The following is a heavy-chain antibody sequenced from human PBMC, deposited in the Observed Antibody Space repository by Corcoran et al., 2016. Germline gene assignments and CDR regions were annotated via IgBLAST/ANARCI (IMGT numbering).Heavy chain of an antibody. CDR1: GGSFSGYY. J-gene: IGHJ6*02. CDR3: ASRTRNSWALYYYYYGMDV. V-gene: IGHV4-34*01. D-gene: IGHD6-13*01. CDR2: INHSGST. Sequence: QVQLQQWGAGLLKPSETLSLTCAVYGGSFSGYYWSWIRQPPGKGLEWIGEINHSGSTNYNPSLKSRVTISVDTSKNQFSLKLSSVTAADTAVYYCASRTRNSWALYYYYYGMDVWGQGTTVTVSS.